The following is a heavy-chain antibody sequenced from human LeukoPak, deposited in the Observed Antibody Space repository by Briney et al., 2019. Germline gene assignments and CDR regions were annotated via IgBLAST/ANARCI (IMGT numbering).Heavy chain of an antibody. Sequence: GESLKISGKGSGYSFTSYWIGWVRQMPGKALEWMGIIYPGDSDTRYSPSFQGQVTISANKSISTAYPQWSSLKASDTAMYYWARHSPMGCGELLTLDYWGQGTLVSVS. CDR3: ARHSPMGCGELLTLDY. CDR1: GYSFTSYW. CDR2: IYPGDSDT. J-gene: IGHJ4*02. V-gene: IGHV5-51*01. D-gene: IGHD3-10*01.